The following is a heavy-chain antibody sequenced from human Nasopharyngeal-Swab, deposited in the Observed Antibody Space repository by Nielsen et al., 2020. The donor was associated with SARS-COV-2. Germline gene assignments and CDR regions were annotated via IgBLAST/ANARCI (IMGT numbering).Heavy chain of an antibody. CDR1: GASISSDYW. CDR2: IHHSGRT. J-gene: IGHJ5*02. Sequence: SETLSLTCAVSGASISSDYWWSWVRQPPGKGLEWIGEIHHSGRTNYNPSLKSRVSISVDTSKNQFSLKLSSVTAADTAVYYCARGGHWQFDPWGQGTLVTASS. V-gene: IGHV4-4*02. D-gene: IGHD1-1*01. CDR3: ARGGHWQFDP.